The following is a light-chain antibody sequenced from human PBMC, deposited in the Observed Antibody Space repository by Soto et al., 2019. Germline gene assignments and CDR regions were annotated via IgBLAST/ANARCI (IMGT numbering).Light chain of an antibody. CDR3: CSSTSSSTVL. Sequence: QSVLTQPASVSWSPGQSITISCTGTSSDVGVYDFVSWYQQHPAKAPKLLIYDVSYRPSGVSDRFSGSKSGNTASLTISGLQAEDEADYYCCSSTSSSTVLFGGGTKVTVL. CDR2: DVS. CDR1: SSDVGVYDF. J-gene: IGLJ2*01. V-gene: IGLV2-14*01.